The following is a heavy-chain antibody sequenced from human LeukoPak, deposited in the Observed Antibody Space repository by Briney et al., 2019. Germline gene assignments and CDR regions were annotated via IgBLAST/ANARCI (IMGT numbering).Heavy chain of an antibody. V-gene: IGHV3-23*01. Sequence: GGSLRLSCAASGFTFSSYAMSWVRQAPGKGLEWVSGISGSGGSTSYADSVKGRFTISRDNSKNTLYLQMNSLRAEDTAVYYCAKVDYTNYYYYYGMDVWGQGTTVTVSS. CDR2: ISGSGGST. J-gene: IGHJ6*02. D-gene: IGHD4-11*01. CDR1: GFTFSSYA. CDR3: AKVDYTNYYYYYGMDV.